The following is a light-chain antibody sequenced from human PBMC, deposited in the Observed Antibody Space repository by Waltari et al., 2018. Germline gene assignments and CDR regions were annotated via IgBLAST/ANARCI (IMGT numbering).Light chain of an antibody. CDR3: SSFTSSSTWV. CDR1: SSDVGGYNH. J-gene: IGLJ3*02. Sequence: QSALTQPASVSGSPGQSIPISCTGTSSDVGGYNHVSWYQQHPGKAPRLMIYGVSNRPSGVSNRFSGSKSGNTASLTISGLQAEDEADYYCSSFTSSSTWVFGGGTKLTVL. V-gene: IGLV2-14*03. CDR2: GVS.